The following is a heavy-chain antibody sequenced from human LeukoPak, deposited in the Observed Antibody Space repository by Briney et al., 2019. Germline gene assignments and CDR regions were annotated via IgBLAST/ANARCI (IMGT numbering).Heavy chain of an antibody. CDR3: ALGSVLRFLEWLPY. V-gene: IGHV3-21*01. Sequence: GGSLRLSCAASGITFSSYSMNWVRQAPGKGLEWVSSISSSSSYIYYADSVKGRFTISRDNAKNSLYLQMNSLRAEDTAVYYCALGSVLRFLEWLPYWGQGTLVTVSS. D-gene: IGHD3-3*01. CDR1: GITFSSYS. CDR2: ISSSSSYI. J-gene: IGHJ4*02.